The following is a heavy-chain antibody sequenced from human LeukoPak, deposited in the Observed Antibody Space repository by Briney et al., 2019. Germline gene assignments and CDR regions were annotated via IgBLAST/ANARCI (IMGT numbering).Heavy chain of an antibody. J-gene: IGHJ4*01. CDR1: GFTFSSYA. CDR2: ISGSSRRT. V-gene: IGHV3-23*01. Sequence: GSPSLSCAASGFTFSSYATSWGRPGPRGRRERGSGISGSSRRTYYADTVKRRFSISIDDSKNTLYLQMNSLRAEDTAVYYCAKGDYYDSSCYLDFWGQGTMVTVSS. CDR3: AKGDYYDSSCYLDF. D-gene: IGHD3-22*01.